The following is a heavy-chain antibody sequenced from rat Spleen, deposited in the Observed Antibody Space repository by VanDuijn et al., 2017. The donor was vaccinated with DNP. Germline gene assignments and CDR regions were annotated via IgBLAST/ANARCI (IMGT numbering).Heavy chain of an antibody. CDR3: ARHEMELRPMGYYDGYHRGFAY. V-gene: IGHV5S13*01. J-gene: IGHJ3*01. Sequence: EVQLVESGGGLVQPGRSLKLSCAASGFTFSNYGMAWVRQAPTQGLEWVASISTGGGNTYYRDSVKGRFTISRDNAKNTQYLQMDSLRSEDTATYYCARHEMELRPMGYYDGYHRGFAYWGQGTLVTVSS. CDR1: GFTFSNYG. CDR2: ISTGGGNT. D-gene: IGHD1-12*03.